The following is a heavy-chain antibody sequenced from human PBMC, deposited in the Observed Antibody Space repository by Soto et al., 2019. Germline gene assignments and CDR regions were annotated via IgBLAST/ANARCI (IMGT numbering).Heavy chain of an antibody. CDR2: IYYSGST. J-gene: IGHJ3*02. CDR3: ARHVVVVAASFSTDAFDI. V-gene: IGHV4-39*01. D-gene: IGHD2-15*01. CDR1: GGSISSSSYY. Sequence: SETLSLTCTVSGGSISSSSYYWGWIRQPPGKGLEWIGSIYYSGSTYYNPSLKSRVTISVDTSKNQFSLKLSSVTAADTAVYYCARHVVVVAASFSTDAFDIWGQGTMVTVSS.